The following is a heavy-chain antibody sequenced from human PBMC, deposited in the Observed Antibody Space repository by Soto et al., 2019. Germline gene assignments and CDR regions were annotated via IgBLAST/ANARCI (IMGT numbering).Heavy chain of an antibody. V-gene: IGHV1-46*01. J-gene: IGHJ6*02. Sequence: QVQLVQSGAEVKKPGDSLKVSCKASGCTFTSYYMHWVRQSPGQGLEWMGIINPSGGSKSYAQKFQGRVTMTRDTSTSTVYMELSSLRSEDTAVYYCARDNRIAARPYYGMDVWGQGTTVTVSS. D-gene: IGHD6-6*01. CDR2: INPSGGSK. CDR3: ARDNRIAARPYYGMDV. CDR1: GCTFTSYY.